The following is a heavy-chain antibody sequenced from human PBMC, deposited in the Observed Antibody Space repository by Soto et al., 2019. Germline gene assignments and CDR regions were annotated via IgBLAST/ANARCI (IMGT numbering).Heavy chain of an antibody. CDR3: AKAVLDRGVDS. CDR1: GFTFSSYA. Sequence: GSLRLSCAASGFTFSSYAMTWVRQAPGKGLEWVSSITDSGKSTYYTDCVRSRFIISRDNSKNILFLQMNSLRAEDTAVYFCAKAVLDRGVDSWGQGTLVTVSS. J-gene: IGHJ4*02. V-gene: IGHV3-23*01. CDR2: ITDSGKST.